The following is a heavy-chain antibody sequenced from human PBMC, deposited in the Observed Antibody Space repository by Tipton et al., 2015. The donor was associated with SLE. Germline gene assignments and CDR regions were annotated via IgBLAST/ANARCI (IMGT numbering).Heavy chain of an antibody. CDR2: ISSSSSTI. D-gene: IGHD4-17*01. Sequence: SLRLSCAASGFTFSSYSMNWVRQAPGKGLEWVSYISSSSSTIYYADSVKGRFTISRDNAKNSLYLQMNSLRAEDTAVYYCARDDYGDYGSYFDYWGQGTLVTVSS. J-gene: IGHJ4*02. CDR1: GFTFSSYS. CDR3: ARDDYGDYGSYFDY. V-gene: IGHV3-48*01.